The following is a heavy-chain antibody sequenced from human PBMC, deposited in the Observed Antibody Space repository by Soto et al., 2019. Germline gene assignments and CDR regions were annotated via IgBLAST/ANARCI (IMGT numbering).Heavy chain of an antibody. D-gene: IGHD2-2*01. Sequence: ASVKVSCKASGYTFTSYGISWVRQAPGQGLEWMGWISAYNGNTNYAQKLQGRVTMTTDTSTSTAYMELRSLRSDDTAVYYCARAEYCSSTSSCYFDYWGQGTLVTVSS. CDR3: ARAEYCSSTSSCYFDY. CDR1: GYTFTSYG. V-gene: IGHV1-18*01. CDR2: ISAYNGNT. J-gene: IGHJ4*02.